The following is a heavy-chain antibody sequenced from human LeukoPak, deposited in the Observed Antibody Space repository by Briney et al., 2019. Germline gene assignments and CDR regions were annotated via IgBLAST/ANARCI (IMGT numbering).Heavy chain of an antibody. J-gene: IGHJ4*02. Sequence: GGSLRLSCAASGFTFSNTWMTWVRQAPGKGLEWVGLIKSKTDGGTTDYATPVKGRFTILRDDSRITLYLQMNSLKTEDTAVYYCTTATSNFDYWGQGTLVTVSS. CDR1: GFTFSNTW. CDR2: IKSKTDGGTT. V-gene: IGHV3-15*01. CDR3: TTATSNFDY.